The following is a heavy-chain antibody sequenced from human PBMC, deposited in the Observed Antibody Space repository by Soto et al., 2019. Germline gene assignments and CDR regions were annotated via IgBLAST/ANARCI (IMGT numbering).Heavy chain of an antibody. D-gene: IGHD1-7*01. CDR1: GYTFTIYG. CDR2: ISAYNGNT. Sequence: ASVKVSCKASGYTFTIYGISWVRRAPGQGLEWMGWISAYNGNTNYAQKLQGRVTMTTDTSTSTAYMELRSLRSDDTAVYYCARYGITGTTYPFDYWGQGTLVTVSS. CDR3: ARYGITGTTYPFDY. J-gene: IGHJ4*02. V-gene: IGHV1-18*01.